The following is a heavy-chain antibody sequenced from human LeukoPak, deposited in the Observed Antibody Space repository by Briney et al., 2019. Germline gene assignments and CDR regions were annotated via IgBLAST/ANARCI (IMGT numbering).Heavy chain of an antibody. CDR1: GGTFSSYA. D-gene: IGHD4-17*01. V-gene: IGHV1-2*02. CDR3: AITTMTTAFAY. CDR2: LNPNTGGT. J-gene: IGHJ4*02. Sequence: ASVKVSCKASGGTFSSYAISWVRQAPGQGLEWMGWLNPNTGGTNYSQNFQGRVTMTRETSISTAFMELRRLTSDDTAVYFCAITTMTTAFAYWGQGTRVTVSS.